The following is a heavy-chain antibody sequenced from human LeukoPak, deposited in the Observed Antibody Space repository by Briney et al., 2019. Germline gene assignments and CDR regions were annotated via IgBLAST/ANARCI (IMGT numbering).Heavy chain of an antibody. CDR3: ARRDAEYQLPPYGMDV. CDR2: ISYDGSNK. D-gene: IGHD2-2*01. V-gene: IGHV3-30*04. Sequence: PGRTLRLSCAASGFTLRRYAMHWVRQARAKGREGVAVISYDGSNKYYADSVKRRFTISGDNSKNTLYLQMNSLRAEDTAVYYCARRDAEYQLPPYGMDVWGKGTTVTVSS. J-gene: IGHJ6*04. CDR1: GFTLRRYA.